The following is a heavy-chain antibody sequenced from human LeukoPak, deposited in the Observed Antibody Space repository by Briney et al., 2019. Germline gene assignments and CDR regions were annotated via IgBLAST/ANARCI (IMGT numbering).Heavy chain of an antibody. CDR1: GGSFSTSY. CDR2: IYYSGST. V-gene: IGHV4-59*08. CDR3: ARIIAVAGTVDY. J-gene: IGHJ4*02. D-gene: IGHD6-19*01. Sequence: PSETLSLTCTVSGGSFSTSYWSWIRQPPGKGLEWIGYIYYSGSTNYNPSLKSRVTISVDTSKNQFSLKLSSVTAADTAVYYCARIIAVAGTVDYWGQGTLVTVSS.